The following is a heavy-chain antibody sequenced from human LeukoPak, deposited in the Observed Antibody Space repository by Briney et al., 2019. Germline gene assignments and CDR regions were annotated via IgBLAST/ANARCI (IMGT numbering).Heavy chain of an antibody. CDR1: GGSISSYY. CDR3: ASYFYGSGNFDH. Sequence: PSETLSLTCTVSGGSISSYYWSWIRQPPGKGLEWIGYIYTSGSTNYNPSLKSRVTISVDTSKNQFSLKLSSVTAADTAVYYCASYFYGSGNFDHWGQGTLVTVSS. CDR2: IYTSGST. J-gene: IGHJ4*02. V-gene: IGHV4-4*09. D-gene: IGHD3-10*01.